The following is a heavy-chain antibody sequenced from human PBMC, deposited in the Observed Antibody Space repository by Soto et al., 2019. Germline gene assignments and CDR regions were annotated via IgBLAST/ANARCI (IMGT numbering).Heavy chain of an antibody. D-gene: IGHD6-13*01. J-gene: IGHJ6*02. CDR2: IYYSGST. V-gene: IGHV4-59*01. CDR3: ARVGAAAGRNYYGMDV. CDR1: GGYISSYY. Sequence: SETLSLTCTVSGGYISSYYWSWIRQPPGKGLEWIGYIYYSGSTNYNPSLKSRVTISVDTSKNQFSLKLSSVTAADTAVYYCARVGAAAGRNYYGMDVWGQGTTVTVSS.